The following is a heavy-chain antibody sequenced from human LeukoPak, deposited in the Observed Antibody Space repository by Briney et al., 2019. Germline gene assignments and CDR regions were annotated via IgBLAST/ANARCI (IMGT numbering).Heavy chain of an antibody. CDR3: ARESIAARPHAFDI. Sequence: SETLSLTCTVSGGSISSGGYYWSWIRQHPGKGLEWIGYIYYSGSTYYSPSLKSRVTISVDTSKNQFSLKLSSVTAADTAVYYCARESIAARPHAFDIWGQGTMVTVSS. D-gene: IGHD6-6*01. CDR1: GGSISSGGYY. CDR2: IYYSGST. V-gene: IGHV4-31*03. J-gene: IGHJ3*02.